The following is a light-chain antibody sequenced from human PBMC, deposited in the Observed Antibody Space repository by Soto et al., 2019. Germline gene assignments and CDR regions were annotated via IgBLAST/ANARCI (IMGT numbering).Light chain of an antibody. CDR2: EVR. V-gene: IGLV2-14*01. J-gene: IGLJ6*01. CDR3: TSYTPTGALV. Sequence: QSVLTQPASVSGSPGQSITVSCTGTNTDVGGYNYVSWYQHRPGKAPRLMIYEVRNRLSGVSNRFSCSKSGNTASLTISGLQSEDEADYYCTSYTPTGALVFGSGTKVTVL. CDR1: NTDVGGYNY.